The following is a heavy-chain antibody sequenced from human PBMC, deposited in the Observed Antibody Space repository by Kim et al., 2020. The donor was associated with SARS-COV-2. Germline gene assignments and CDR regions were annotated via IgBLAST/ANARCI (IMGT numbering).Heavy chain of an antibody. Sequence: RVTISVDTSKNQFSLKLSSVTAADTAVYYCARKEGYCSGGSCYYPLGFDPWGQGTLVTVSS. V-gene: IGHV4-39*07. J-gene: IGHJ5*02. D-gene: IGHD2-15*01. CDR3: ARKEGYCSGGSCYYPLGFDP.